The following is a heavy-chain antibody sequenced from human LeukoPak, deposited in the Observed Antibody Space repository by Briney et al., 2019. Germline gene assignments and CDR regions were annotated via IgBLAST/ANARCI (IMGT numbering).Heavy chain of an antibody. CDR3: AGYGKSKLDY. CDR1: GFTFSIYW. D-gene: IGHD1-1*01. J-gene: IGHJ4*02. V-gene: IGHV3-7*05. CDR2: IEEDGSEK. Sequence: PGGSLRLSCAASGFTFSIYWMSWVRQAPGKGLEWVANIEEDGSEKYYVDSVKGRFTISRDNAKNSLYLQMNSLRAEDTAVYYCAGYGKSKLDYWGQGTLVTVSS.